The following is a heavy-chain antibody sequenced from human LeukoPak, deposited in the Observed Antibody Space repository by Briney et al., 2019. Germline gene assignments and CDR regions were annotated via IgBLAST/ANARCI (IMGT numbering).Heavy chain of an antibody. CDR1: GGSISSYY. CDR3: ARAGDSSGYEYYFDY. V-gene: IGHV4-4*07. Sequence: SETLSLTCTVSGGSISSYYWSWIRQPAGKGLEWIGRIYSSGSTNYNPSLKSRITMSVDASKNQFSLKLSSVTAADTAVYYCARAGDSSGYEYYFDYWGQGTLVTVSS. D-gene: IGHD3-22*01. J-gene: IGHJ4*02. CDR2: IYSSGST.